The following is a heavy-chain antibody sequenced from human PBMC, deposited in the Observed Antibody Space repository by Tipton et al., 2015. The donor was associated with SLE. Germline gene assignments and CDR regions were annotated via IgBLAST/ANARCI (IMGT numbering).Heavy chain of an antibody. V-gene: IGHV1-18*04. J-gene: IGHJ4*02. Sequence: QSGAEVKKPGASVKVSCKASGYTFADCFMHWVRQAPGQGLEWMGWISAYNGNTNYAQKLQGRVTMTTDTSTSTAYMELRSLRSDDTAVYYCARGPGDYDSSGYSLDYWGQGTLVTVSS. D-gene: IGHD3-22*01. CDR3: ARGPGDYDSSGYSLDY. CDR2: ISAYNGNT. CDR1: GYTFADCF.